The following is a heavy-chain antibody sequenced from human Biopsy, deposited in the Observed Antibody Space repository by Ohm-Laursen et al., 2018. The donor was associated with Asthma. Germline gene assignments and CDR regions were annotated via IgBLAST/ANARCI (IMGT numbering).Heavy chain of an antibody. V-gene: IGHV1-3*04. CDR2: VNTGIGDT. CDR1: GYNFISFA. D-gene: IGHD3-9*01. J-gene: IGHJ3*01. CDR3: ARTYYDFLTGQVKDVFGV. Sequence: SVKPSCKLSGYNFISFAIHSVRQAPGQRLGWMIWVNTGIGDTKYSQKFQGRVTITRDTSASTTYMELRSLRSEDTATYYCARTYYDFLTGQVKDVFGVWGQGTMVTVSS.